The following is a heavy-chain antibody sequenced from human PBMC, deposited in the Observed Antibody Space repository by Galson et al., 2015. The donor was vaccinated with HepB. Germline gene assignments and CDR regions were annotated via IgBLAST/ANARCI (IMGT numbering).Heavy chain of an antibody. CDR2: ISGSGGST. J-gene: IGHJ4*02. V-gene: IGHV3-23*01. D-gene: IGHD6-13*01. CDR3: AKCSGSNWFVPHHFDS. CDR1: GFAFHNYV. Sequence: SLRLSCAASGFAFHNYVMNWVRQAPGTGLEWVSSISGSGGSTYYRGSFKGRFTISRDNSKNTVYLQMRSLRADDTAIYYCAKCSGSNWFVPHHFDSWGQGTLVTVSS.